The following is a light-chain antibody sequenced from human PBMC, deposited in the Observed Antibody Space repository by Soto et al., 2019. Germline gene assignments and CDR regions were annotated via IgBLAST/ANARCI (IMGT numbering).Light chain of an antibody. CDR1: QSVSSSF. J-gene: IGKJ5*01. CDR2: GAS. V-gene: IGKV3-20*01. Sequence: ESVLAQSPGTLSLSPGERATLSCRASQSVSSSFLAWYQQKPGQAPRLLIYGASRRATGIPDRYSGSGSGTDFTLTISRLDPEDFAVYYCQQYGSSFTFGPGTRLEIK. CDR3: QQYGSSFT.